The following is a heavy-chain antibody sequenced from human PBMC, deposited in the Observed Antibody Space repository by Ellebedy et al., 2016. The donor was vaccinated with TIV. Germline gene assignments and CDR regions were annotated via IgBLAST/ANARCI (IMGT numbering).Heavy chain of an antibody. CDR1: GFTFSAYH. J-gene: IGHJ4*02. CDR2: IIVGGST. D-gene: IGHD5-24*01. CDR3: VRDSTHGYDDY. Sequence: PGGSLRLSCPASGFTFSAYHLNLALQPPGKVLDWVSYIIVGGSTSDAVSVKGRFIISSANAENSLYRQMNSLRVEDTAVYYCVRDSTHGYDDYWGQGTLVTVAS. V-gene: IGHV3-69-1*01.